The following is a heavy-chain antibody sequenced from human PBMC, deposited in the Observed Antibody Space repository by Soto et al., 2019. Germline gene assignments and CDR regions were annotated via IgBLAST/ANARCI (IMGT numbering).Heavy chain of an antibody. J-gene: IGHJ4*02. V-gene: IGHV4-31*03. Sequence: QVQLQESGPGLVKPAQTLSLTCTVSGGAIRSGGYYWSWIRQHPGKVLEWIGYIYYSGSTYYNPSLKSRVTISVDTSKNPFSPKLSSVTAAATAVSYCARLDSSGASYVYYFDYWGQGPLVTGSS. CDR1: GGAIRSGGYY. CDR3: ARLDSSGASYVYYFDY. CDR2: IYYSGST. D-gene: IGHD3-22*01.